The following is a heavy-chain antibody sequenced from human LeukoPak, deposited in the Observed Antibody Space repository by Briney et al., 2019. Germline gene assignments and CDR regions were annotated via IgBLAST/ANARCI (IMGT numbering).Heavy chain of an antibody. D-gene: IGHD3-3*01. J-gene: IGHJ5*02. Sequence: KSSETLSLTCTVSGGSISSSSYYWAWIRQPPGKGLEWIGNIYYSGSTYYSPSLKSRVTISIDTSKNQFSLKLSSVTAADTAMYYCARGLKKERTVWHYDFWSGYRGNWFDPWGQGTLVTVSS. CDR3: ARGLKKERTVWHYDFWSGYRGNWFDP. V-gene: IGHV4-39*07. CDR2: IYYSGST. CDR1: GGSISSSSYY.